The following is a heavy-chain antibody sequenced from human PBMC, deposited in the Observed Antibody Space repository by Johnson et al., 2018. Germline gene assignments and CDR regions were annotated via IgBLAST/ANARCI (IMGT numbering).Heavy chain of an antibody. CDR2: ISYDGSNK. CDR3: ANGRGIVEAYDALDI. D-gene: IGHD3-22*01. Sequence: QVQLVESGGGVVQPGRSLRLSCAASGFTFSSYGMHWVRQAPGKGLEWVAVISYDGSNKYYADSVKGRFTISRDNSKNTLYLQMNSLRAEDTALYYCANGRGIVEAYDALDIWGQGAMVTVSS. V-gene: IGHV3-30*18. J-gene: IGHJ3*02. CDR1: GFTFSSYG.